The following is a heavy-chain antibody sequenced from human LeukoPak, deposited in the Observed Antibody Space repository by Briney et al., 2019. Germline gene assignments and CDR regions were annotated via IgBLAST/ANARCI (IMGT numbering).Heavy chain of an antibody. CDR2: IYYSGST. J-gene: IGHJ4*02. D-gene: IGHD5-18*01. CDR3: ARGMDTTVSTEDYFDY. V-gene: IGHV4-59*12. Sequence: SETLSLTCTVSGGSISSYYWSWIRQPPGKGLEWIGYIYYSGSTNYNPSLKSRVTISVDTSKNQFSLKLSSVTAADTAVYYCARGMDTTVSTEDYFDYWGQGTLVTVSS. CDR1: GGSISSYY.